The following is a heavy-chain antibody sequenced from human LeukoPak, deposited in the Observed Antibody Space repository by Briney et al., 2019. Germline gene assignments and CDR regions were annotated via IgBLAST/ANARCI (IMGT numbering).Heavy chain of an antibody. J-gene: IGHJ4*02. D-gene: IGHD3-16*02. CDR2: IYPGDPDT. CDR3: ARIELRLGELSHLDRGFDY. Sequence: GESLKISCKGSGYSFTSYWIGWVRQMPGKGLEWMGIIYPGDPDTRYSPSFQGQVTISADKSISTAYLQWSSLKASDTAMYYCARIELRLGELSHLDRGFDYWGQGTLVTVSS. V-gene: IGHV5-51*01. CDR1: GYSFTSYW.